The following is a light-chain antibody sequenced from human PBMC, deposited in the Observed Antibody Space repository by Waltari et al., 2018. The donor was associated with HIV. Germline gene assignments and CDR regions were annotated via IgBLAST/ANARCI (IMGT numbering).Light chain of an antibody. CDR2: GDT. J-gene: IGLJ2*01. CDR3: QSYDSSLSSWI. Sequence: QSVLTQPPSLSGAPGQRVTISCTGSTSNIGAPFDVHWYQQFPGKAPKLLIHGDTLRPSGVPYRCSASTSGSSASLAITGLHLEDGATYYCQSYDSSLSSWIFGGGTKLTVL. V-gene: IGLV1-40*01. CDR1: TSNIGAPFD.